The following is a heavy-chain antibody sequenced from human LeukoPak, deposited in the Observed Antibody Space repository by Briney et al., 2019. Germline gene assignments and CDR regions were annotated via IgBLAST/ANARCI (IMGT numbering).Heavy chain of an antibody. CDR3: TRWAYDSSGS. CDR1: GFTFSGSA. CDR2: IRSKANSYAT. Sequence: GGSLRLSCAASGFTFSGSAMHWVRQASGKGLEWVGRIRSKANSYATAYAASVKGRFTISRDDTKNTAYLQMNSLKTEDTAVYYCTRWAYDSSGSWGQGTLVTVSS. J-gene: IGHJ4*02. D-gene: IGHD3-22*01. V-gene: IGHV3-73*01.